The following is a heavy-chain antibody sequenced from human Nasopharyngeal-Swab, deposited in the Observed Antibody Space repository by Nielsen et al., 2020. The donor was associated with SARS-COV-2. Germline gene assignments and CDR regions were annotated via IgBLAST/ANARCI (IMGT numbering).Heavy chain of an antibody. CDR3: AGGYRYFDL. CDR2: INSDGSTT. J-gene: IGHJ2*01. V-gene: IGHV3-74*01. CDR1: GFTFSSYW. Sequence: GESLKISCAASGFTFSSYWMHWVRQAPGKGLEWVSRINSDGSTTTYGDSVKGRFTISRDNAKNTLYLQVNSLRAEDTAGYYCAGGYRYFDLWGRGTLVTVSS.